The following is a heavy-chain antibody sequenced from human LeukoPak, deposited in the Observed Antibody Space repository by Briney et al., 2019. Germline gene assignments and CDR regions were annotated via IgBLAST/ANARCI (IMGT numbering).Heavy chain of an antibody. CDR1: GGSFSGYY. J-gene: IGHJ4*02. V-gene: IGHV4-34*01. Sequence: PSETLSLTCAVYGGSFSGYYWSWIRQPPGKGLEWIGEINHSGSTNYNPSLKSRVTISVDTSKNQFSLKLSSVTAAATAVYYCARLIWSGSYIDYWGQGTLVTVSS. CDR3: ARLIWSGSYIDY. D-gene: IGHD1-26*01. CDR2: INHSGST.